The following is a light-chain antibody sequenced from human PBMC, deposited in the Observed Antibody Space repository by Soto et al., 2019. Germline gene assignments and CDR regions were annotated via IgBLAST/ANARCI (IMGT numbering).Light chain of an antibody. Sequence: EIVMTQSPATLSVSPGERATLSCRASQSVNIYLAWYQQKPGQAPRLLIFGASYRATGIPARFSGSGSGTEFNLTISRLEPEDFAVYYCQQYGSSPYTFGLGTKLEIK. CDR2: GAS. CDR1: QSVNIY. CDR3: QQYGSSPYT. J-gene: IGKJ2*01. V-gene: IGKV3-20*01.